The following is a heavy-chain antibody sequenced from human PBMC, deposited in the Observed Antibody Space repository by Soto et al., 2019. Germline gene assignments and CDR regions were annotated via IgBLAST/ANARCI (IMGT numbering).Heavy chain of an antibody. Sequence: SVKVSCKASGGTFSSYAISWVRQAPGQGLEWMGGIIPIFGTANYAQKFQGRVTITADESTSTAYMELSSLRSEDTAVYYCASRGGCSSTSCYGSYGMDVWGQGTTVTVS. CDR1: GGTFSSYA. D-gene: IGHD2-2*01. CDR3: ASRGGCSSTSCYGSYGMDV. V-gene: IGHV1-69*13. CDR2: IIPIFGTA. J-gene: IGHJ6*02.